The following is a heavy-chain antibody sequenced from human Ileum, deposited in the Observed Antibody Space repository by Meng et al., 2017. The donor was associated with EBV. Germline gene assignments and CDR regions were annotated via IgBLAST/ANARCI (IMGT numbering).Heavy chain of an antibody. V-gene: IGHV6-1*01. J-gene: IGHJ1*01. CDR1: GDSFSSNSAA. D-gene: IGHD6-13*01. Sequence: PLPHSGPRLGPLSPTPPLTCAISGDSFSSNSAAWPWIRQSPSRGLEWLGRPYYRSKWYYDYAVSVKSRMTINPDTSKNQFSRQLNSVTPEDTAVYYCARGAYTSTWFWGQGTLVTVSS. CDR3: ARGAYTSTWF. CDR2: PYYRSKWYY.